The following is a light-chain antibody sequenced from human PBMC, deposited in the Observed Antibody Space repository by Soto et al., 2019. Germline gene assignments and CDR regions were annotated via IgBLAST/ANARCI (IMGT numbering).Light chain of an antibody. CDR2: DAS. CDR1: QSVSTY. Sequence: EIVVTQSPATLALSPGERATISCRASQSVSTYLAWYQQKPGQAPRLLIYDASTRATGVPARFSGSGSGTDFTLTISSLEPADFAVYYCQPRSNWPPYTFGQGTKVEI. CDR3: QPRSNWPPYT. J-gene: IGKJ2*01. V-gene: IGKV3-11*01.